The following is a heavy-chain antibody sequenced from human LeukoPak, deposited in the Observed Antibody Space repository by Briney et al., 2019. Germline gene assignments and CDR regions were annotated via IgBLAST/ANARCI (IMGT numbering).Heavy chain of an antibody. CDR1: GYTFNDHY. CDR3: ARDTHNLFAMINYFDF. J-gene: IGHJ4*02. D-gene: IGHD2-8*01. V-gene: IGHV1-2*02. Sequence: ASVRVSCRAFGYTFNDHYMGWVRQAPGQGPEWMGWINPKTGDTNVAQKFQGRLTLTRDPTSRTLYMELIRLTSDDTAVYYCARDTHNLFAMINYFDFWGQGTRVTVSS. CDR2: INPKTGDT.